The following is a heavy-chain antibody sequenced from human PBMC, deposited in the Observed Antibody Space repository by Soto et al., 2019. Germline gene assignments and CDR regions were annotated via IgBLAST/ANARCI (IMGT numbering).Heavy chain of an antibody. CDR1: GGSFSGYY. CDR2: INHSGST. J-gene: IGHJ5*02. CDR3: ARVLSDTAMPRGNWFDP. V-gene: IGHV4-34*01. D-gene: IGHD5-18*01. Sequence: WETLSLTCAVYGGSFSGYYWSWIRQPPGKGLEWIGEINHSGSTNYNPSLKSRVTISVDTSKNQFSLKLSSVTAADTAVYYCARVLSDTAMPRGNWFDPWGQGTLVTVSS.